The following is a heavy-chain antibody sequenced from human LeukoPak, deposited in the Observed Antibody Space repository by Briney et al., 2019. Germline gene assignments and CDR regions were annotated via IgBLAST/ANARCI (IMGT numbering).Heavy chain of an antibody. D-gene: IGHD5-18*01. Sequence: GGSLRLSCAASGFTFSSYAMHWVRQAPGKGLEWVAVISYDGSNKYYADSVKGRFTISRDNSKNTLYLQMNSLRAEDTAVYYCARLEAYTAMDYDYWGQGTLVTVSS. J-gene: IGHJ4*02. CDR1: GFTFSSYA. V-gene: IGHV3-30*04. CDR3: ARLEAYTAMDYDY. CDR2: ISYDGSNK.